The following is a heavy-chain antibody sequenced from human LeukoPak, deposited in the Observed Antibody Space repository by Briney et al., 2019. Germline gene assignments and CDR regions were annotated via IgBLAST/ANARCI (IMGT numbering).Heavy chain of an antibody. CDR2: ISAYNGNT. D-gene: IGHD6-13*01. CDR1: GYTFTSYG. Sequence: GASVKVSCKASGYTFTSYGISWVRQAPGQGLEWMGWISAYNGNTNYAQKLQGRVTMTTDTSTSTAYMELRSLRSDDTAVYYCARAAVTSSSWPPGYWGQGTLVTVSS. CDR3: ARAAVTSSSWPPGY. J-gene: IGHJ4*02. V-gene: IGHV1-18*01.